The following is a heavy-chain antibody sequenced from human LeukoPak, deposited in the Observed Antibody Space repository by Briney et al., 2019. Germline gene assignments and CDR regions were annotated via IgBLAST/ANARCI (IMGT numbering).Heavy chain of an antibody. V-gene: IGHV1-18*01. Sequence: VKVSCKASGYTFASYGVSWVRQAPGQGLEWMGWISAYNGNTNYAQKLQGRDTMTTDTSTSTAYMELRSLRSDDTAVYYRARARSLYNWFDPWGQGTLVTVSS. J-gene: IGHJ5*02. CDR3: ARARSLYNWFDP. D-gene: IGHD1-26*01. CDR2: ISAYNGNT. CDR1: GYTFASYG.